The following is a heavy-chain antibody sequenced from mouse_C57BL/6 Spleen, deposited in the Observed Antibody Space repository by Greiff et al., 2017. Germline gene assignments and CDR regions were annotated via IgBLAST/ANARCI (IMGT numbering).Heavy chain of an antibody. CDR3: ARDPLTTGYAMDY. D-gene: IGHD1-1*01. J-gene: IGHJ4*01. CDR2: IHPNSGST. V-gene: IGHV1-64*01. Sequence: QVQLQQPGAELVKPGASVKLSCKASGYTFTSYWMHWVKQRPGQGLEWIGMIHPNSGSTNYNEKFKSKATLTVDQSSSTAYMQLSSLTSEDSAVYYCARDPLTTGYAMDYWGQGTSVTVSS. CDR1: GYTFTSYW.